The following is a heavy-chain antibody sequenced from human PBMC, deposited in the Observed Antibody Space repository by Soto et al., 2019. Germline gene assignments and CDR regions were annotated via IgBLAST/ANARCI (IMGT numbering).Heavy chain of an antibody. J-gene: IGHJ3*02. D-gene: IGHD2-21*02. CDR1: GGTFSSYA. CDR2: IIPIFGTA. CDR3: ARQHIVVVTAAVPLLDI. Sequence: GASVKVSCKASGGTFSSYAISWVRQAPGQGLEWMGGIIPIFGTANYAQKFQGRVTITADDSTSTAYMELSSLRSEDTAVYYCARQHIVVVTAAVPLLDIWGQGTMVTVSS. V-gene: IGHV1-69*13.